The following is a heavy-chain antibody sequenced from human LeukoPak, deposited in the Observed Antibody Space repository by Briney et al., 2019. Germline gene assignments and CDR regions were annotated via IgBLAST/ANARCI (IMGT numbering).Heavy chain of an antibody. V-gene: IGHV3-13*01. J-gene: IGHJ4*02. Sequence: GGALRLSFAASAFTGSSYDMHRVRQGTGKGLDGVSAIGTAGDTYYPGSVKGRFTISRDNAKNSLYLQRNSLRAEDTAVYYCARDLRVEYSYGPDHFDYWGQGTLVTVSS. CDR2: IGTAGDT. CDR3: ARDLRVEYSYGPDHFDY. CDR1: AFTGSSYD. D-gene: IGHD5-18*01.